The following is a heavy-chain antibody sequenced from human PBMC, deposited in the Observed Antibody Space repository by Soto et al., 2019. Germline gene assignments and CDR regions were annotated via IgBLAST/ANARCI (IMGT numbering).Heavy chain of an antibody. CDR2: IYYSGST. D-gene: IGHD2-21*01. Sequence: SETLSLTCSVSGGSISSTIHYWGWIRQPPGKGLEWIASIYYSGSTYYNPSLKSRVTISVNASKNQFSLKVSSMTAADTAVYYCARHTPGDTIENWGQGTLVTVSS. CDR3: ARHTPGDTIEN. CDR1: GGSISSTIHY. V-gene: IGHV4-39*01. J-gene: IGHJ1*01.